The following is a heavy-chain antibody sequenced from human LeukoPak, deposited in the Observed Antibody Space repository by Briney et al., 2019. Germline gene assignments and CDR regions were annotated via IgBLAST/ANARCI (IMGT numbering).Heavy chain of an antibody. CDR3: ARDHRYAFDN. J-gene: IGHJ4*02. V-gene: IGHV3-23*01. CDR1: GFTYSSYA. D-gene: IGHD5-12*01. Sequence: GGSLRLSCAASGFTYSSYAMSWVRQAPGKGLEWVSDISGSGGSTYYSDSVKGRFTISGDSAKNSVFLQMNRLRVEDTAVYYCARDHRYAFDNWGQGTLVTVSS. CDR2: ISGSGGST.